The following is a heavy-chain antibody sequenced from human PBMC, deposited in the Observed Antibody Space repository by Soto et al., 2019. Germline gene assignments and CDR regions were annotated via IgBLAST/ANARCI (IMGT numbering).Heavy chain of an antibody. V-gene: IGHV5-51*01. J-gene: IGHJ4*02. CDR2: IYPGDSDT. Sequence: HGASLKISCKGSGYSFTSYWIGWVRQMPGKGLEWMGIIYPGDSDTRYSPSFQGQVTISADKSISTAYLQWSSLKASDTAMYYCARIPALSPGRSYHDFGVVIDYWGQGTLVTVSS. CDR3: ARIPALSPGRSYHDFGVVIDY. D-gene: IGHD3-3*01. CDR1: GYSFTSYW.